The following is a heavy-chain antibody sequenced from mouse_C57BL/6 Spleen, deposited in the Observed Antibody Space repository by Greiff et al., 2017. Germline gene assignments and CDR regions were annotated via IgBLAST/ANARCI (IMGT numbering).Heavy chain of an antibody. J-gene: IGHJ4*01. CDR1: GYTFTDYE. Sequence: QVQLQQSGAELVRPGASVTLSCKASGYTFTDYEMHWVKQTPVHGLEWIGAIDPETGGTAYNQKFKGKAILTADKSSSTAYMELRRLTSEDSAVYYCTRGGYSNYAMDYWGQGTSVTVSS. CDR2: IDPETGGT. CDR3: TRGGYSNYAMDY. V-gene: IGHV1-15*01. D-gene: IGHD2-5*01.